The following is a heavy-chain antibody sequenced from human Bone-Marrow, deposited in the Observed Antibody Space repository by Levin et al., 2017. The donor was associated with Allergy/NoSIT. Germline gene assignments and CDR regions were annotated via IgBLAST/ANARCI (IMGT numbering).Heavy chain of an antibody. CDR2: ISYHDGSVK. D-gene: IGHD3-3*01. V-gene: IGHV3-30-3*01. Sequence: GESLKISCAASGFSFSSYALHWVRQAPGKGLEWVAVISYHDGSVKYYADSMKGRFTISRDNSKNTLYLQMSSLRADDTAVYYCARDGGDFWDDSYTTYYFDYWGQGTLVSVSS. CDR1: GFSFSSYA. CDR3: ARDGGDFWDDSYTTYYFDY. J-gene: IGHJ4*02.